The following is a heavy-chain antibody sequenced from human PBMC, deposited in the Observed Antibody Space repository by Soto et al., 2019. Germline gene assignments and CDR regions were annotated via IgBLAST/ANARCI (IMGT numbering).Heavy chain of an antibody. CDR3: AREDIAAAFDY. D-gene: IGHD6-13*01. J-gene: IGHJ4*02. CDR1: EGSIGGYD. V-gene: IGHV4-59*01. CDR2: IYYSGST. Sequence: SETLSLTCSVFEGSIGGYDGSCIRQPPGKGLEWIGYIYYSGSTNYNPSLKSRVTISVDTSKNQFSLKLSSVTAADTAVYYCAREDIAAAFDYWGQGTLVTVS.